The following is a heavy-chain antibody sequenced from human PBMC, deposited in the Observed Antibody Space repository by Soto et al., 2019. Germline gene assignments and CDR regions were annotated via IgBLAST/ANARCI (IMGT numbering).Heavy chain of an antibody. J-gene: IGHJ4*02. Sequence: ASVKVSCKASGYTFTSYAMHWVRQAPGQRLEWMGWINAGNGNTKYSQKFQGRVTITGDTSASTAYMELSSLRSEDTAVYYCARGVGSGLSDYWGQGTLVTVSS. CDR2: INAGNGNT. CDR1: GYTFTSYA. V-gene: IGHV1-3*01. CDR3: ARGVGSGLSDY. D-gene: IGHD1-26*01.